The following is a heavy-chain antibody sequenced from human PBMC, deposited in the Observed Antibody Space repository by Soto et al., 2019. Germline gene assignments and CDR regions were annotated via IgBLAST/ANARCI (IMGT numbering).Heavy chain of an antibody. Sequence: GGSLRLSCAASGFTFSGYAMHWVRQAPGKGLEWVAVISYDGSNKYYADSVKDRFTISRDNSKNTLYLQMNSLRAEDTAVYYCAKDESTMVRVPFDIWGQGTMVTVSS. V-gene: IGHV3-30-3*01. J-gene: IGHJ3*02. D-gene: IGHD3-10*01. CDR1: GFTFSGYA. CDR2: ISYDGSNK. CDR3: AKDESTMVRVPFDI.